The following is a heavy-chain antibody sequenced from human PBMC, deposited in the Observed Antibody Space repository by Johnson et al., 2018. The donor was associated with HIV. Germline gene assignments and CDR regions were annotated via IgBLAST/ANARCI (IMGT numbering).Heavy chain of an antibody. CDR3: AKEEGIAATGGAFDI. D-gene: IGHD6-13*01. CDR1: GFTFSPYA. CDR2: ISGSGGST. V-gene: IGHV3-23*04. Sequence: EVQLVESGGTVVRPGGSLRLSCTASGFTFSPYAMHWVRQAPGKGLEWVSAISGSGGSTYYADSVKGRFTISRDNSKNTLYLQMNSLRAEDTAVYYCAKEEGIAATGGAFDIWGQGTMVTVSS. J-gene: IGHJ3*02.